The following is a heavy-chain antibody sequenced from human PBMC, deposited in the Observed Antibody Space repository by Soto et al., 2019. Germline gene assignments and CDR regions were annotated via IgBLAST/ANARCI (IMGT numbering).Heavy chain of an antibody. J-gene: IGHJ2*01. CDR1: GDSILNGGYY. Sequence: SSETLCLTCSVSGDSILNGGYYWTWIRQHPGKGLEWIGYIYSIGTTFYNPSLKSRVSISVDVSKNLFSLTLTSATAADTAVYYCARRQKSAPTVHWFFDLWGRGTLVTVSS. D-gene: IGHD6-6*01. V-gene: IGHV4-31*03. CDR3: ARRQKSAPTVHWFFDL. CDR2: IYSIGTT.